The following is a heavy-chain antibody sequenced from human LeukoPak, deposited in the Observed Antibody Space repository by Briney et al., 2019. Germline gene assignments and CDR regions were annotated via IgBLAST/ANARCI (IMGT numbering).Heavy chain of an antibody. CDR3: ARGGAHSPSHDYFHQFMDV. Sequence: SGTLSLTCTVSGGSTSGDYWSWSRQPPGKGLEWIGRVHSGDNSDSVPSLKSRLAISLDTSTNQFSLKLTSVTAADTAVYYCARGGAHSPSHDYFHQFMDVWGKGTSVIVSS. CDR2: VHSGDNS. J-gene: IGHJ6*03. D-gene: IGHD1-26*01. V-gene: IGHV4-4*07. CDR1: GGSTSGDY.